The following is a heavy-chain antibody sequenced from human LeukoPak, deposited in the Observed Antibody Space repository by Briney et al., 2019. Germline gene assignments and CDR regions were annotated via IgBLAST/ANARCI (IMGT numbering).Heavy chain of an antibody. J-gene: IGHJ4*02. CDR3: ARSSTSCFDY. CDR1: RFTFSSYA. V-gene: IGHV3-23*01. D-gene: IGHD2-2*01. Sequence: GGSLRLSCAASRFTFSSYAMSWVRQAPGKGLEWVSAISGSGGSTYYADSVKGRFTISRDNSKNTLYLQMNSLRAEDTAVYYCARSSTSCFDYWGQGTLVTVSS. CDR2: ISGSGGST.